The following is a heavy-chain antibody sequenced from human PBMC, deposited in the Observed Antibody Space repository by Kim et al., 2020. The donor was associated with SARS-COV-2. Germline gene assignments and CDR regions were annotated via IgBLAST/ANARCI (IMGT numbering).Heavy chain of an antibody. V-gene: IGHV3-33*01. CDR3: ARDIGWGELRRGFDY. CDR2: IWYDGSNN. J-gene: IGHJ4*02. Sequence: GGSLRLSCAASGFTFSSYGMHWVRQAPGKGLEWVAVIWYDGSNNYYADSVKGRFTISRDNSKNTLYLQMNSLRAEDTAVYYCARDIGWGELRRGFDYWGQGTLVTVSS. D-gene: IGHD1-26*01. CDR1: GFTFSSYG.